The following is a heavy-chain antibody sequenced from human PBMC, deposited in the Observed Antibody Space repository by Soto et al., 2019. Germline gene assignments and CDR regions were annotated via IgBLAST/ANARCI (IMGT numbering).Heavy chain of an antibody. V-gene: IGHV3-23*05. CDR1: GLPHSNFA. D-gene: IGHD2-21*01. J-gene: IGHJ4*02. CDR3: AKDAVYNDGLWLMDH. Sequence: PGGSLRLSCTASGLPHSNFAMMWVRQAPEKGLECVSGIYGSGRGIEYADSVKGRFTISRDNSKNTVYLQMTDLRADDTAVYYCAKDAVYNDGLWLMDHWGQGTQVTVSS. CDR2: IYGSGRGI.